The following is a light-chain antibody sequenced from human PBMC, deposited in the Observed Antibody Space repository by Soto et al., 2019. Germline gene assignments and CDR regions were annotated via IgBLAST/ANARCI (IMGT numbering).Light chain of an antibody. CDR3: QQYGSS. V-gene: IGKV3-20*01. CDR1: QSVSSLY. J-gene: IGKJ5*01. Sequence: EIVLTQSPDTLSLSPGERATLSCSASQSVSSLYLAWYQQKPGQAPRLLIYGASSRATGIPDRFSGSGSGTDFTLIISRLEPEDFAVYYCQQYGSSFGQGTRLDIK. CDR2: GAS.